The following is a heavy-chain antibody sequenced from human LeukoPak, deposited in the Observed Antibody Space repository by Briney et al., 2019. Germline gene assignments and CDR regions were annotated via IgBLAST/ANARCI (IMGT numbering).Heavy chain of an antibody. CDR1: GFTVSSNY. CDR2: IYSGGST. D-gene: IGHD3-10*01. Sequence: PGGSLRLSCAVSGFTVSSNYMSWVRQAPGKGLEWVSVIYSGGSTYYTDSVKGRFTISRDNSKNTLYLQMNSLRAEDTAVYHCARQSLWFGELNDAFDIWGQGTMVTVSS. V-gene: IGHV3-53*01. CDR3: ARQSLWFGELNDAFDI. J-gene: IGHJ3*02.